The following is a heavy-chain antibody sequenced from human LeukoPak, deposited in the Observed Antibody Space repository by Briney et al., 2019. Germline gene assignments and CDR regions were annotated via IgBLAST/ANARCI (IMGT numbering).Heavy chain of an antibody. D-gene: IGHD1-26*01. CDR3: TRLENSGSFFDY. Sequence: PGGSLRLSCAASGFTFSGSAMHWVRQASGKGLEWVGRIRSKTNNYATAYAASVKGRFTISRDDSKNTAYLQMNSLKTEDTAVYYCTRLENSGSFFDYWGQGTLVTVSS. J-gene: IGHJ4*02. CDR2: IRSKTNNYAT. CDR1: GFTFSGSA. V-gene: IGHV3-73*01.